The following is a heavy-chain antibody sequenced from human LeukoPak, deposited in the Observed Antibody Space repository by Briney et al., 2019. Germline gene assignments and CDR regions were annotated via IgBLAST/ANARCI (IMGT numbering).Heavy chain of an antibody. D-gene: IGHD2/OR15-2a*01. CDR3: ARDAGEYVDY. CDR2: IKQDGSDK. Sequence: VGSLRLSCAASGFTFSTYWMSWVRQAPGKGLEWVANIKQDGSDKYYVDSVEGRFTISRDNAKNSLYLQMNSLRAEDTAVYYCARDAGEYVDYWGQGTLVTVSS. V-gene: IGHV3-7*01. CDR1: GFTFSTYW. J-gene: IGHJ4*02.